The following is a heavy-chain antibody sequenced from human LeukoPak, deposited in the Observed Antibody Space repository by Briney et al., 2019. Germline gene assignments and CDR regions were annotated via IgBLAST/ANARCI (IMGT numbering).Heavy chain of an antibody. J-gene: IGHJ5*02. CDR2: IYYSGST. Sequence: SETLSLTCTVSGGSISSGDYYWSWIRQPPGKGLGWIGYIYYSGSTYYNPSLKSRVTISVDTSKNQFSLKLSSVTAADTAVYYCAREVPAAHNWFDPWGQGTLVTVSS. D-gene: IGHD2-2*01. V-gene: IGHV4-30-4*01. CDR3: AREVPAAHNWFDP. CDR1: GGSISSGDYY.